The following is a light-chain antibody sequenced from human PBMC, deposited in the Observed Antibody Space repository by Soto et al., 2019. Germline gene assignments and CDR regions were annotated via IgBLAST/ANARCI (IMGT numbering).Light chain of an antibody. CDR1: SSDVGGYNY. V-gene: IGLV2-14*01. J-gene: IGLJ1*01. CDR2: EVS. Sequence: QSALTKPASVSGSPGQSITISCTGTSSDVGGYNYVSWYQQHPGKAPRLMIYEVSNRPSGISNRFSGSKSGNTASLTISGLQAEDEADYYCSSSTSTSTHVFGTGTKVTVL. CDR3: SSSTSTSTHV.